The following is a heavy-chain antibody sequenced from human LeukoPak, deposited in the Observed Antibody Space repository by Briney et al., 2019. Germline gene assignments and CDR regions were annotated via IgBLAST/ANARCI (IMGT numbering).Heavy chain of an antibody. CDR3: ARVFLERLTSGYFDN. CDR2: ISYDGRQK. D-gene: IGHD3-3*01. Sequence: GRSLRLSCAASGFTFGEYAMHWVRQAPGKGLEWVAVISYDGRQKFYGDSVKGRFTISRDNPKNTVYLQMNSLRNDDTAVYYCARVFLERLTSGYFDNWGQGNLVTVSS. V-gene: IGHV3-30-3*01. J-gene: IGHJ4*02. CDR1: GFTFGEYA.